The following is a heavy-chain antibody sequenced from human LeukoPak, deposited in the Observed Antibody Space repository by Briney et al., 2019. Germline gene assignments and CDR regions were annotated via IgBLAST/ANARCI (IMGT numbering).Heavy chain of an antibody. Sequence: RSGGSLRLSCAASGFTFSSYAMSWVRQAPGKGLEWVSAISGSGGSTYYADSVKGRFTISRDNSKNTLYLQMNSLRAEDTAVYYCAKGKTWIQLWLGFDYWGQGTLVTVSS. CDR1: GFTFSSYA. J-gene: IGHJ4*02. D-gene: IGHD5-18*01. CDR3: AKGKTWIQLWLGFDY. V-gene: IGHV3-23*01. CDR2: ISGSGGST.